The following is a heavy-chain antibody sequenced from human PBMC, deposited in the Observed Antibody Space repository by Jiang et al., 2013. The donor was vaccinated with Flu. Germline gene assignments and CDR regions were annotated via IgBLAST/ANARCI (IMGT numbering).Heavy chain of an antibody. J-gene: IGHJ5*02. CDR2: IYHSGST. V-gene: IGHV4-4*02. Sequence: SLTCAVSGGSISSSNWWSWVRQPPGKGLEWIGEIYHSGSTNYNPSLKSRVTISVDKSKNQFSLKLSSVTAGDTAVYYCARYTGSYSNYGGFDPWGQGTLVTVSS. CDR3: ARYTGSYSNYGGFDP. CDR1: GGSISSSNW. D-gene: IGHD4-11*01.